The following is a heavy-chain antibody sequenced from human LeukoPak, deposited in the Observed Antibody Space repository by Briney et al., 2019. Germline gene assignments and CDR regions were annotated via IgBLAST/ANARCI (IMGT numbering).Heavy chain of an antibody. CDR3: ARQGSGWYYFDY. CDR1: GGTFSSYA. J-gene: IGHJ4*02. Sequence: GASVKVSCKASGGTFSSYAISWVRQAPGQGLEWMGGIIPIFGTANYAQKFQGRVTITADESTSTAYMELSSLRSEDTAVYYCARQGSGWYYFDYWAREPWSPSPQ. CDR2: IIPIFGTA. V-gene: IGHV1-69*13. D-gene: IGHD6-19*01.